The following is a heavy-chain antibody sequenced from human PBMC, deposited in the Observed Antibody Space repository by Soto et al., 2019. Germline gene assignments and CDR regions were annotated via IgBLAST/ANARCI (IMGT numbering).Heavy chain of an antibody. CDR3: AKAWGWGSYCSGGSCSYFDY. CDR1: GFTFDDYA. D-gene: IGHD2-15*01. Sequence: GGSLRLSCAASGFTFDDYAMHWVRQAPGKGLEWVSGISWNSGSIGYADSVKGRFTISRDNAKNSLYLQMNSLRAEDTALYYCAKAWGWGSYCSGGSCSYFDYWGQGTLVTVSS. J-gene: IGHJ4*02. CDR2: ISWNSGSI. V-gene: IGHV3-9*01.